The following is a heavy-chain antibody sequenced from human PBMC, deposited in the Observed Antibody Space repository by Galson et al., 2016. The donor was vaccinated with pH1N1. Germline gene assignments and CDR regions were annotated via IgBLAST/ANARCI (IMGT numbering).Heavy chain of an antibody. CDR3: ARGFRGGYNYALFDH. CDR1: GYTFTSYG. CDR2: ISGYTGNT. J-gene: IGHJ4*02. Sequence: SVKVSCKASGYTFTSYGINWVRQAPGQGLEWMGWISGYTGNTNYAQGFQGRVTMTADTSTGTAYMELRSLTPDDTAVYYCARGFRGGYNYALFDHWGQGSLVIVSS. V-gene: IGHV1-18*01. D-gene: IGHD5-18*01.